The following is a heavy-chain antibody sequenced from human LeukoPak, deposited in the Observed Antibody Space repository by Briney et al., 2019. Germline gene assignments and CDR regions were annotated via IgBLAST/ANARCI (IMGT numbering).Heavy chain of an antibody. V-gene: IGHV1-2*02. D-gene: IGHD2-2*01. CDR1: GYTFTGYY. J-gene: IGHJ5*02. Sequence: ASVKLSCKASGYTFTGYYMHWVRQAPGQGLEWMGWINPNSGGTNYAQKFQGRVTMTRDTSISTAYMELSRLRSDDTAVYYCAREELIVVVPAATILTGWFDPWGQGTLVTVSS. CDR2: INPNSGGT. CDR3: AREELIVVVPAATILTGWFDP.